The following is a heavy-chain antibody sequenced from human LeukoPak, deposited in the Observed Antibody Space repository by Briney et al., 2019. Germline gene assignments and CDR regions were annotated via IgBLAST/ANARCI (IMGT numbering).Heavy chain of an antibody. V-gene: IGHV1-18*01. Sequence: ASVKVSCKASGYTFTSYGISWVRQAPGQGLEWMGWISAYNGNTNYAQKLQGRVTMTTDTSTSTAYMELSSLRSEDTAVYYCARVTRSTRVLDYWGQGTLVTVSS. J-gene: IGHJ4*02. CDR2: ISAYNGNT. CDR1: GYTFTSYG. CDR3: ARVTRSTRVLDY. D-gene: IGHD4-17*01.